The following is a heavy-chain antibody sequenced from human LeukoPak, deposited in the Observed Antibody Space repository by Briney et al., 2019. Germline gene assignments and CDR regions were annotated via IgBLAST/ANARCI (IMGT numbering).Heavy chain of an antibody. CDR3: ARDGGGYCSGGSCYFDSSWFDP. D-gene: IGHD2-15*01. V-gene: IGHV4-4*07. J-gene: IGHJ5*02. Sequence: SETLSLIRTVSGGSISSYYWSWIRQPAGKGLEWLGRIYTSGSTNYNPPLKGRVTMSVDTSKNQFSLKLSSVTAADTAVYYCARDGGGYCSGGSCYFDSSWFDPWGQGTLVTVSS. CDR2: IYTSGST. CDR1: GGSISSYY.